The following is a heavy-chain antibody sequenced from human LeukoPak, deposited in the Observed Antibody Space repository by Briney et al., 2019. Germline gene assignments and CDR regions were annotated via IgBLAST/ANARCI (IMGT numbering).Heavy chain of an antibody. Sequence: GASLQISGEGSGSLFTSYWIGWGRPLPGKGLEWMGIIYPGDSDTKYSPAFQGQFTISADKSISTAYLQWSSLKASDTAMYYCARPVQHYGDHYFDYWGQGTLVTVSP. J-gene: IGHJ4*02. D-gene: IGHD4-17*01. V-gene: IGHV5-51*01. CDR3: ARPVQHYGDHYFDY. CDR1: GSLFTSYW. CDR2: IYPGDSDT.